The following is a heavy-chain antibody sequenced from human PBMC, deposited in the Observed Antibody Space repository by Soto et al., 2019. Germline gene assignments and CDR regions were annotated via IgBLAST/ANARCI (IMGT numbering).Heavy chain of an antibody. CDR2: IFYSGST. Sequence: ETLSLTCAVSGGSISSSSYYWGWIRQPPGKGLEWIGSIFYSGSTYYNPSLKSRVTISVDKSKNQFSLKLSSVTAADTAVYYCAVGVPYGSGSALDYWGQGTLVTVS. CDR1: GGSISSSSYY. D-gene: IGHD3-10*01. J-gene: IGHJ4*02. CDR3: AVGVPYGSGSALDY. V-gene: IGHV4-39*07.